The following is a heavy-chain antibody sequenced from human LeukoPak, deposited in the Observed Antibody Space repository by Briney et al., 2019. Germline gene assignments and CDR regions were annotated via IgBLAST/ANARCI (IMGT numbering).Heavy chain of an antibody. Sequence: SVKVSCKASGGTFSSYAISWVRQAPGQGLEWMGRIIPILGIANYAQKFQGRVTITADKSTSTAYMELSSLRSEDTAVYYCARAGVAFTRLYYFDYWGQGTLVTVSS. CDR2: IIPILGIA. D-gene: IGHD3-10*01. V-gene: IGHV1-69*04. CDR3: ARAGVAFTRLYYFDY. J-gene: IGHJ4*02. CDR1: GGTFSSYA.